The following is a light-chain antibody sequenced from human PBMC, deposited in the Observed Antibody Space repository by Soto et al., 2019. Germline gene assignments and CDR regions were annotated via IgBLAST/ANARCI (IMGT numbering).Light chain of an antibody. CDR1: SSNIGSSY. Sequence: HSVLTQPPSASGTPGQRVTISCSGSSSNIGSSYVYWYQQLPGTAPKLLIYRTDQRPSGVPDRFSGSKSGTSASLAISGLRSEDEADYYCAAWDDSLSGRVFGGGTKLTVL. CDR3: AAWDDSLSGRV. J-gene: IGLJ3*02. CDR2: RTD. V-gene: IGLV1-47*01.